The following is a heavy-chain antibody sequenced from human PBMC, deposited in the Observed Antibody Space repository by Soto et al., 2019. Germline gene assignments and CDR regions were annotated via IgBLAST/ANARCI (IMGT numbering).Heavy chain of an antibody. CDR1: GFTFSSYI. V-gene: IGHV3-48*02. Sequence: PGGSLRLSCAASGFTFSSYIMHWVRQAPGKGLEWVSYISTSSSVIYYADSVKGRFTISRDNAKNSLYLQMNSLRDEDTAVYYCARGYRTIDDWRQRTLVTVSS. CDR2: ISTSSSVI. J-gene: IGHJ4*02. CDR3: ARGYRTIDD. D-gene: IGHD4-17*01.